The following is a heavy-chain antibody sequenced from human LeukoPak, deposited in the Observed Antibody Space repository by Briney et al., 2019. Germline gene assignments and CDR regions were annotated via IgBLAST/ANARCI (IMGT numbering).Heavy chain of an antibody. Sequence: GGSLRLSCAASGFTFSSYGMHWVRQAPGKGLDCVAFIRYDGSNKYYADSVKGRFTISRDNSRNTLYLQMNSLRAEDTAVYYCAKDQFVDYYDSSGYSLDYWGQGTLVTVSS. CDR2: IRYDGSNK. CDR1: GFTFSSYG. V-gene: IGHV3-30*02. J-gene: IGHJ4*02. D-gene: IGHD3-22*01. CDR3: AKDQFVDYYDSSGYSLDY.